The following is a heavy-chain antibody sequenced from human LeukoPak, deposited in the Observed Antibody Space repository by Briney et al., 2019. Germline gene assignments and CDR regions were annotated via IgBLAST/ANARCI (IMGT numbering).Heavy chain of an antibody. V-gene: IGHV3-48*03. CDR3: ARGRAGYYYDY. J-gene: IGHJ4*02. CDR2: ISRSGSTI. D-gene: IGHD6-13*01. CDR1: GFTFSSYE. Sequence: GGSLRLSCAASGFTFSSYEMNWVRQAPGKGLEWVSYISRSGSTIYYADSVKGRFTISRDNAKNSLYLQVNSLRDEDTAVYYCARGRAGYYYDYWGQGTLVTVSS.